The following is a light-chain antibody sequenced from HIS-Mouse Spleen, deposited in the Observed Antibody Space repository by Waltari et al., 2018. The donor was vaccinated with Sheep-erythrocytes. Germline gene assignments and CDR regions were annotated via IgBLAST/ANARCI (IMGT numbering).Light chain of an antibody. CDR3: CSYAGSSTPWV. V-gene: IGLV2-23*01. Sequence: QSALTQPASVSGSPGQSITIPCSATSSDVGSYNLVSWYQQHPGKAPKLMIYECSKRRSGVSNRFSGSKSGNTASLTISGLQAEDEADYYCCSYAGSSTPWVFGGGTKLTVL. CDR1: SSDVGSYNL. J-gene: IGLJ3*02. CDR2: ECS.